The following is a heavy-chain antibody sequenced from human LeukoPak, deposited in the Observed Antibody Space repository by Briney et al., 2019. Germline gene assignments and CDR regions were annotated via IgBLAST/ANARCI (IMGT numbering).Heavy chain of an antibody. J-gene: IGHJ4*02. Sequence: SEALSLTCTVSGGSMTNYYWSWIRQTPGKGLEWIGYIFYTGNTNYSPSLKSRLTISVDTSKNQFSLNLSSVTTADTGVYYCARAGNYYSSGSYLGYWGQGTLVTVSS. V-gene: IGHV4-59*01. CDR3: ARAGNYYSSGSYLGY. D-gene: IGHD3-10*01. CDR2: IFYTGNT. CDR1: GGSMTNYY.